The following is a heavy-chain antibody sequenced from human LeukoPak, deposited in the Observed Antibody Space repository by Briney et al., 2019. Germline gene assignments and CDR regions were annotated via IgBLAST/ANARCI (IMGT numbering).Heavy chain of an antibody. CDR2: ICRNRGSI. D-gene: IGHD6-13*01. V-gene: IGHV3-9*01. Sequence: GGSLRLSCVASGFTFDDYAMHWVRPAPAKGLAWVSGICRNRGSIGYADSVKGRLTISRDNAKNSLYLQMNSLRAEDTALYYCAKDYGYSSSWLDYWGQGTLGTVSS. CDR3: AKDYGYSSSWLDY. CDR1: GFTFDDYA. J-gene: IGHJ4*02.